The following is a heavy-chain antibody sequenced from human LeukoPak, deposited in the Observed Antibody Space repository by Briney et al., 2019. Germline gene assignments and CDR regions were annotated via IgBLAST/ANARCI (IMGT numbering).Heavy chain of an antibody. J-gene: IGHJ4*02. D-gene: IGHD3-22*01. V-gene: IGHV3-48*01. Sequence: WGSLRLSCEASGFTFSSYSMSWVRQAPGKGLEWISYISTSTTTIYYANSVKGRFTISRDNAKKSLYLQMNSLRAEDTAVYYCARDLGVNYYDSSGYFDYWGQGTLVSVSS. CDR2: ISTSTTTI. CDR3: ARDLGVNYYDSSGYFDY. CDR1: GFTFSSYS.